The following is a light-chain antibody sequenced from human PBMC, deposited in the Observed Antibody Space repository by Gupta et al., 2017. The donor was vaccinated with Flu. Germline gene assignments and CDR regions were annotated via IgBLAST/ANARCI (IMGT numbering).Light chain of an antibody. CDR2: DIS. Sequence: EIVLTQSPATLSLSPGERATLSCRASQSVSDYFAWYQQKPGQAPRLLIYDISKRATGIPARFSGSGSGTEFTLTIRSLESEDFAVYYCQQRSNWLTTFGQGTRLEIK. V-gene: IGKV3-11*01. J-gene: IGKJ5*01. CDR3: QQRSNWLTT. CDR1: QSVSDY.